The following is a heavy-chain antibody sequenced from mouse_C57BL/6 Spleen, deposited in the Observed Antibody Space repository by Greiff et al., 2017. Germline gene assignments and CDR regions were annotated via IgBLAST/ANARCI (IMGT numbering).Heavy chain of an antibody. CDR3: ARWLLSYAMDY. D-gene: IGHD2-3*01. V-gene: IGHV5-17*01. J-gene: IGHJ4*01. Sequence: EVQLVESGGGLVKPGGSLKLSCAASGFTFSDYGMHWVRQAPEKGLEWVAYISSGSSTIYYADTVKGRFTISRDNAKNTLFLQMTSLRSEDTAMYYCARWLLSYAMDYWGQGTSVTVSS. CDR2: ISSGSSTI. CDR1: GFTFSDYG.